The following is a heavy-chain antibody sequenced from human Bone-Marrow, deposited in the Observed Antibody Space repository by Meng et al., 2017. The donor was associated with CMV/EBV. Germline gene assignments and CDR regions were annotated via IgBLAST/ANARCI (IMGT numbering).Heavy chain of an antibody. CDR3: ARALRLQWLPLN. D-gene: IGHD3-22*01. J-gene: IGHJ4*02. Sequence: ASVKVSCKASGYTFTSYYVHWVRQAPGQGLEWMGIINPSGGSTSYAQKFQGRVTMTRDTSTSTVYMELSSLRSEDTAVYYCARALRLQWLPLNWGQGTLVTVSS. V-gene: IGHV1-46*01. CDR2: INPSGGST. CDR1: GYTFTSYY.